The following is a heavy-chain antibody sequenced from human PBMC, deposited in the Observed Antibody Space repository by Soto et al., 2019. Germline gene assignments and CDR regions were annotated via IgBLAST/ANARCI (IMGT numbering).Heavy chain of an antibody. CDR2: INHSGST. D-gene: IGHD3-10*01. CDR3: ARVMSLMVRGVIMYYYYYGMDV. Sequence: SETLSLTCAVSGGSFSGYYWSWIRQPPGKGLEWIAEINHSGSTNYNPSLKSRVTISVDTSKSQFSLRLNSVTAADTAVYYCARVMSLMVRGVIMYYYYYGMDVWGQGTTVTVSS. J-gene: IGHJ6*02. V-gene: IGHV4-34*01. CDR1: GGSFSGYY.